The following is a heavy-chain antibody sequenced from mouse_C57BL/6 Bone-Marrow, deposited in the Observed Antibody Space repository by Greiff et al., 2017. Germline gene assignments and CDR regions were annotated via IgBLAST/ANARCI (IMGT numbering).Heavy chain of an antibody. CDR2: ISYDGSN. CDR3: ARGDGSSYLYAMDY. Sequence: EVQLQESGPGLVKPSQSLSLTCSVTGYSITSGYYWNWIRQFPGNKLEWMGYISYDGSNNYNPSLKNRISITRDTSKNQVFLKLNSVTTEDTATYYCARGDGSSYLYAMDYWGQGTSVTVSS. V-gene: IGHV3-6*01. J-gene: IGHJ4*01. D-gene: IGHD1-1*01. CDR1: GYSITSGYY.